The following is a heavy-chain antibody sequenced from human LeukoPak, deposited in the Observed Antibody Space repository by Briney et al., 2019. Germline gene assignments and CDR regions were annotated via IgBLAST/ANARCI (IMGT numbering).Heavy chain of an antibody. V-gene: IGHV4-38-2*02. Sequence: SETLSLTCTVSGYSISSGYYWGWIRQPPGKGLEWIGSIYHSGSTYYNPSLKSRVTISVDTSRNQFSLKLSSVTAADTAVYYCASGGGYCGGDCQNPYFDYWGQGTLVTVSS. CDR2: IYHSGST. CDR3: ASGGGYCGGDCQNPYFDY. CDR1: GYSISSGYY. J-gene: IGHJ4*02. D-gene: IGHD2-21*02.